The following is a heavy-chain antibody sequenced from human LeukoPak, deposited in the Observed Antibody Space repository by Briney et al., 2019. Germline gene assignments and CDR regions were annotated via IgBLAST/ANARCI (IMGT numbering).Heavy chain of an antibody. Sequence: GASVKVSCKASGYTFTSYYMHWVRQAPGQGLEWMGIINPSGGSTSYAQKFQGRVTMTRDTSTSTVYMELSSLRSEDTAVYYCARDWGYTAITYYYGMDVWGQGTTVTVSS. CDR2: INPSGGST. V-gene: IGHV1-46*01. CDR3: ARDWGYTAITYYYGMDV. D-gene: IGHD5-18*01. J-gene: IGHJ6*02. CDR1: GYTFTSYY.